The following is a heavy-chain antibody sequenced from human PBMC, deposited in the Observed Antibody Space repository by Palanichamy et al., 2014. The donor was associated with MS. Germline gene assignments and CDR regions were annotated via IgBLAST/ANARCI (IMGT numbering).Heavy chain of an antibody. CDR3: ASLALYCSSTSCYDYYYYYGMDV. CDR2: ISAYNGNT. D-gene: IGHD2-2*01. CDR1: GYTFTSYG. V-gene: IGHV1-18*01. J-gene: IGHJ6*02. Sequence: VQSGAEVKKPGASVKVSCKASGYTFTSYGISWVRQAPGQGLEWMGWISAYNGNTNYAQKLQGRVTMTTDTSTSTAYMELRSLRSDDTAVYYCASLALYCSSTSCYDYYYYYGMDVWGQGTTVTVSS.